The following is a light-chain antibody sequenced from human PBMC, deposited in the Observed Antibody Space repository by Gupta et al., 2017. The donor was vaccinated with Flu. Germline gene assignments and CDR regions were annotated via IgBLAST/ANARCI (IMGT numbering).Light chain of an antibody. CDR1: TGAVTSGHY. J-gene: IGLJ2*01. Sequence: AVVTQEPSLTVYPGGTVTCTCGSSTGAVTSGHYPYWFQQKPGQAPRTLIYDTSNKHSWTPARFSGSLLGGKAALTLSGAQPEDEAEYYCLLSYSGARLVVFGGGTKLTVL. V-gene: IGLV7-46*01. CDR3: LLSYSGARLVV. CDR2: DTS.